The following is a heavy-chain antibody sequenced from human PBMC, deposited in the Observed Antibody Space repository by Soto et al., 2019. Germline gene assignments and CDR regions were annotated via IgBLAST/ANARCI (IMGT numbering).Heavy chain of an antibody. J-gene: IGHJ5*01. CDR1: GYTFTNYW. Sequence: GESLKISCQTSGYTFTNYWIGWVRQMPGGGLEWLGLIFPRDFDVRYSPSFEGQVTISADRSTASAFLQWRFLEASDSALYFCARLVSLLQPIDSWGQGTPVTVSS. CDR3: ARLVSLLQPIDS. D-gene: IGHD4-4*01. V-gene: IGHV5-51*01. CDR2: IFPRDFDV.